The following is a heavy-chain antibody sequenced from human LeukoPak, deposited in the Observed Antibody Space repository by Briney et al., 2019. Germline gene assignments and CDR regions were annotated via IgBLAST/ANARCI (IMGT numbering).Heavy chain of an antibody. Sequence: ASVKVSCKASGYTFTSYAMNWVRQAPGQGLEWMGWINTNTGNPTYAQGFTGRFVFSLDTSVSTAYLQISSLKAEDTAVYYCARVFTMVRGVISNPPGYWGQGTLVTVSS. J-gene: IGHJ4*02. D-gene: IGHD3-10*01. CDR2: INTNTGNP. CDR3: ARVFTMVRGVISNPPGY. CDR1: GYTFTSYA. V-gene: IGHV7-4-1*02.